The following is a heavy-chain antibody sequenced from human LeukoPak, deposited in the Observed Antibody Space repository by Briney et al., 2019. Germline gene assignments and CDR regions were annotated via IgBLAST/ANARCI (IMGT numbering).Heavy chain of an antibody. CDR3: AREEVNQNRGFDY. CDR2: ISSSGSTI. D-gene: IGHD2/OR15-2a*01. CDR1: GFTFSDYY. J-gene: IGHJ4*02. Sequence: GGSLRLSCAASGFTFSDYYMRWIRQAPGKGLEWVSYISSSGSTIYYADSVKGRFTISRDNAKNSLYLQMNSLRAEDTAVYYCAREEVNQNRGFDYWGQGTLVTVSS. V-gene: IGHV3-11*01.